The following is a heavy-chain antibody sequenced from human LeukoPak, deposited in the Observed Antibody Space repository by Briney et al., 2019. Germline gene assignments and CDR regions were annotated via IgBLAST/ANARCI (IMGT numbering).Heavy chain of an antibody. CDR1: GFTFSIYS. Sequence: GGSLRLSCAASGFTFSIYSMKLVRQAPGKGLEWVSSISSSSSYIYYADSVKGRFTISRDNAKNSLYLQMNSLRAEDTAVYYCARGGWYYYDSSGYYGGMFYWGQGTLVTVSS. CDR3: ARGGWYYYDSSGYYGGMFY. CDR2: ISSSSSYI. D-gene: IGHD3-22*01. V-gene: IGHV3-21*01. J-gene: IGHJ4*02.